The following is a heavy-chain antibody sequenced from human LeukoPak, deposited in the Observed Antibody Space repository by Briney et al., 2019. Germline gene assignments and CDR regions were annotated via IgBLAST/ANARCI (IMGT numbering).Heavy chain of an antibody. CDR1: GYTFTSYY. Sequence: ASVKVSCKASGYTFTSYYMHWVRQAPGQGLEWMGIINPSGGSTSYAQKFQGSVTMTRDTSTSTVYMELSSLRSEDTAVYYCARGASRVATGDAFDIWGQGTMVTVSS. CDR3: ARGASRVATGDAFDI. CDR2: INPSGGST. V-gene: IGHV1-46*01. D-gene: IGHD5-12*01. J-gene: IGHJ3*02.